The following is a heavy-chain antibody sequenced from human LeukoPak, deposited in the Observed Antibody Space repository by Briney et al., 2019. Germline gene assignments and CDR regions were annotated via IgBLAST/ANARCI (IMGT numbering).Heavy chain of an antibody. CDR1: GFTFSSYA. V-gene: IGHV3-48*02. Sequence: GGSVRLSCAASGFTFSSYALNWVRQAPGKGLEWVSYIRWSSSVIYYTDSVKGRFTISRDDAKNSLYLQMNSLRDEDTAIYYCARDSGVDAHIDYRGHGTLVTVSA. D-gene: IGHD3-3*01. CDR2: IRWSSSVI. CDR3: ARDSGVDAHIDY. J-gene: IGHJ4*01.